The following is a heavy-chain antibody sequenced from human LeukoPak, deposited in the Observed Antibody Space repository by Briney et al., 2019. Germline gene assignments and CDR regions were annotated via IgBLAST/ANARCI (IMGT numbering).Heavy chain of an antibody. D-gene: IGHD5-18*01. CDR1: GGTFSSYA. Sequence: SVKVSCKASGGTFSSYAISWVRQAPGQGLEWMGGIIPIFGTANYAQKFQGRVTITADEPTSTAYMELSSLRSEDTAVYYCTRSWIQLWTPDFDHWGQGTLVTVSS. J-gene: IGHJ4*02. CDR3: TRSWIQLWTPDFDH. CDR2: IIPIFGTA. V-gene: IGHV1-69*13.